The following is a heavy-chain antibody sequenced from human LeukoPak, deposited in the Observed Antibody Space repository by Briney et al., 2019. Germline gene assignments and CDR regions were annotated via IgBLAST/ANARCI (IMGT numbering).Heavy chain of an antibody. CDR3: ARDLPYSGSYSYFDY. CDR2: INSDGSST. Sequence: GGSLRLSCAASGFTFSSYWMHSGRQAPGKGLVWVSRINSDGSSTSYADSVKGRFPISRDNAKNTLYLQMNSRRAEDTAVYYCARDLPYSGSYSYFDYWGQGTLVTVSS. D-gene: IGHD1-26*01. J-gene: IGHJ4*02. V-gene: IGHV3-74*01. CDR1: GFTFSSYW.